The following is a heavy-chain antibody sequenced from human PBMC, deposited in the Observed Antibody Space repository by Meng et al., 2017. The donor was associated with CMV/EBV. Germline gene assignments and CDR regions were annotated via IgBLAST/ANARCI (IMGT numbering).Heavy chain of an antibody. CDR2: IYPRDSDT. D-gene: IGHD3-10*01. V-gene: IGHV5-51*01. J-gene: IGHJ4*02. Sequence: ACKVSGNCVPTYWIGWVRQISGNGLEWMGIIYPRDSDTVYMMSFQGRVTISADKSINTVYLQWDSLRASDTAMYYCARRDYYDLGSGNWGQGTLVTVSS. CDR3: ARRDYYDLGSGN. CDR1: GNCVPTYW.